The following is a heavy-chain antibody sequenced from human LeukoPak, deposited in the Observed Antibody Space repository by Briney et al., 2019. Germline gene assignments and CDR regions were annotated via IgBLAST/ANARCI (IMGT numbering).Heavy chain of an antibody. D-gene: IGHD3-10*01. CDR1: GFTFDDYA. Sequence: GGSLRLSCAASGFTFDDYAMRWVRQAPGKGLEWVSGISWSSGSIGYADSVKGRFTISRDNAKISLYLQMNSLRAEDTALYYCAQGRYGSGSFFDYWGPGTLVTVSS. J-gene: IGHJ4*02. CDR2: ISWSSGSI. CDR3: AQGRYGSGSFFDY. V-gene: IGHV3-9*01.